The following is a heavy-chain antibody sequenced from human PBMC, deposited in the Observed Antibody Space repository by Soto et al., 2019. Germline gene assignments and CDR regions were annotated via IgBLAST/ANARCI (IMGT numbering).Heavy chain of an antibody. CDR1: GGSISSSSYY. D-gene: IGHD1-26*01. Sequence: PSETLSLTCTVSGGSISSSSYYWGWIRQPPGKGLEWIGSIYYSGSTYYNPSLKSRVTISVDTSKNQFSLRLSSVTAADTAVYYCARDGYSGSYYDKDLQHWGQGTLDTFSS. J-gene: IGHJ1*01. CDR2: IYYSGST. CDR3: ARDGYSGSYYDKDLQH. V-gene: IGHV4-39*02.